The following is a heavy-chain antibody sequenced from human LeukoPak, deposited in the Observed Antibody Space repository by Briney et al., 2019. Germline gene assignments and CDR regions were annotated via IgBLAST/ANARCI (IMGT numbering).Heavy chain of an antibody. D-gene: IGHD5-24*01. CDR3: ARRSRDFTSYYYYMDV. CDR1: GYTFTRYD. Sequence: ASVKVSCKASGYTFTRYDINWVRQATGQGLEWMGWMSPITGNTGYAQKFQGRVTITRNTSISTAYMELSSLKSEDTAVYYCARRSRDFTSYYYYMDVWGKGTTVTVSS. V-gene: IGHV1-8*03. CDR2: MSPITGNT. J-gene: IGHJ6*03.